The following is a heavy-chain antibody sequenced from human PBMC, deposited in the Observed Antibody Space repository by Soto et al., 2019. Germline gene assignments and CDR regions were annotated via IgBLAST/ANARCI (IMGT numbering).Heavy chain of an antibody. D-gene: IGHD4-4*01. V-gene: IGHV1-46*01. CDR1: GYTFTSYY. Sequence: QVQLVQSGAEVKKPGASVKVSCKASGYTFTSYYMHWVRQAPGQGLEWMGIINPSGGSTSYAQKLQGRVTMTRDTSTSTVYMELSSLRSEDTAVYYCASVYSNRLVPEYWGQGTLVTVSS. J-gene: IGHJ4*02. CDR3: ASVYSNRLVPEY. CDR2: INPSGGST.